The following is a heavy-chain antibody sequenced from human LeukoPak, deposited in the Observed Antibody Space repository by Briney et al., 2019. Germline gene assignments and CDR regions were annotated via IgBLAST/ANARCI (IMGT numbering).Heavy chain of an antibody. D-gene: IGHD2-15*01. CDR1: GGSISSSSYY. CDR3: ARGIDWCFDL. V-gene: IGHV4-39*01. Sequence: SETLSLTCTVSGGSISSSSYYWGWIRQPPGKGLEWIGSIYYSGSTYYNPSLKSRVTISVDTSKNQFSLKLSSVTAADTAVYYCARGIDWCFDLWGRGTLVTVSS. J-gene: IGHJ2*01. CDR2: IYYSGST.